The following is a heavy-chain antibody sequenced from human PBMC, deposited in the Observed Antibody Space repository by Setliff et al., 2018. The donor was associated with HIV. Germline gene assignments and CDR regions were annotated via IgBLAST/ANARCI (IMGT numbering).Heavy chain of an antibody. CDR3: AGGPGTTSIDY. J-gene: IGHJ4*02. D-gene: IGHD1-26*01. V-gene: IGHV4-34*01. CDR2: INHSGST. CDR1: GGSFSGYY. Sequence: SETLSLTCAVYGGSFSGYYWSWIRQPPGKGPEWIGEINHSGSTNYNMSLWSRVTISLDASRNQFFLELISVTAADTAVYYCAGGPGTTSIDYWAQGTLVTVSS.